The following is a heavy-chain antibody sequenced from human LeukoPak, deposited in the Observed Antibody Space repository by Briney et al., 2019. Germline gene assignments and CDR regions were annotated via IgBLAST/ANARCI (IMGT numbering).Heavy chain of an antibody. CDR2: IYYSGST. Sequence: PETLSLTCTVSGASISSSSYYWGWIRQPPGKGLEWIGSIYYSGSTYYNPSLKSRVTISVDTSKNQFSLKLSSVTAADTAVYYCARHVGMIWFDPWGQGTLVTVSS. D-gene: IGHD2-21*01. J-gene: IGHJ5*02. CDR1: GASISSSSYY. V-gene: IGHV4-39*01. CDR3: ARHVGMIWFDP.